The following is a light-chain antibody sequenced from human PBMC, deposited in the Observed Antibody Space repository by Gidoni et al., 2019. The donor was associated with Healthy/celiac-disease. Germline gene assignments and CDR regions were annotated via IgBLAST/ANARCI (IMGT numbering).Light chain of an antibody. CDR2: YTS. CDR1: QGISSD. J-gene: IGKJ1*01. CDR3: QQYKAYPWT. Sequence: DIQFTQSPSFLSASVGDRVTITCRASQGISSDLAWYQQKPGKAPRLLIYYTSTLQTGIPSSFSGSGSGTDFTLTISSLQPEDFATYYCQQYKAYPWTFGQGTKVEFK. V-gene: IGKV1-9*01.